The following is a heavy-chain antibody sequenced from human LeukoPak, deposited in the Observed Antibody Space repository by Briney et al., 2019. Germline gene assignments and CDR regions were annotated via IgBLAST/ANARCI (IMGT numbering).Heavy chain of an antibody. Sequence: GGSLRLSCAASGFTFTYAWMCWVRQAPGKGLEWVSVISGSGANTYYADPVKGRFTISRDNSKNTVYLQMNSLIAEDTAVYSCAKDPRYGVHAWGQGTLVTVSS. CDR3: AKDPRYGVHA. CDR2: ISGSGANT. D-gene: IGHD4-17*01. CDR1: GFTFTYAW. V-gene: IGHV3-23*01. J-gene: IGHJ5*02.